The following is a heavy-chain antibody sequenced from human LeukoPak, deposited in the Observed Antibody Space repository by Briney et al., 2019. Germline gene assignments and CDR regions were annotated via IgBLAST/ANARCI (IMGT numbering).Heavy chain of an antibody. J-gene: IGHJ4*02. V-gene: IGHV1-18*01. CDR1: GCTFTSYG. CDR2: ISGYNGNT. D-gene: IGHD3-22*01. CDR3: ARGGWYYYESSGYYLIDN. Sequence: ASVTVSCKASGCTFTSYGISWVRQAPGQGLEGMGWISGYNGNTKYAQKFQARVTLTTDTSTSTAYMELWSLRSDDTALYYCARGGWYYYESSGYYLIDNWGQGTLVTVSS.